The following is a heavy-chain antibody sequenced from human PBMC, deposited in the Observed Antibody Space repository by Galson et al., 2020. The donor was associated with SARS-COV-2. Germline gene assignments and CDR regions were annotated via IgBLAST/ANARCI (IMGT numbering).Heavy chain of an antibody. Sequence: ASETLSLTCTVSGGAISTYYWSWIRQSPGKGLESIGYIQNTANTYYNKYNPSLKSRATISVDTSKNQLSLDLTSLTAADTAVYFCARDREHSHGRFLGYWGQGTLVTVSS. V-gene: IGHV4-59*01. CDR1: GGAISTYY. CDR3: ARDREHSHGRFLGY. CDR2: IQNTANTYYN. D-gene: IGHD1-26*01. J-gene: IGHJ4*02.